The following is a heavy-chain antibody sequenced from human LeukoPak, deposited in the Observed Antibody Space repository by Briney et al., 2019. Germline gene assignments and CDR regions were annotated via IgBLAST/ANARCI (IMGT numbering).Heavy chain of an antibody. J-gene: IGHJ4*02. CDR1: GFTFSSYG. V-gene: IGHV3-30*02. CDR2: IRYDGSNK. CDR3: ANSPGVRELVIPEADY. D-gene: IGHD3-9*01. Sequence: GGSLRLSCAASGFTFSSYGMHWVRQAPGKGLEWVAFIRYDGSNKYYADSVKGRFTISRDNSKNTLYLQMNSLRAEDTAVYYCANSPGVRELVIPEADYWGQGTLVTVSS.